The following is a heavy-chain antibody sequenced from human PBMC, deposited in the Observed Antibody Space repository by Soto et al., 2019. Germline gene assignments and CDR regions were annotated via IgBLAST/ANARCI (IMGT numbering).Heavy chain of an antibody. CDR3: ARDGGDSGYDEHYYYGMDV. CDR2: ISAYTGNT. CDR1: GYTVTSYG. Sequence: QVQLVQSGAEVKKPGASVKVSCKASGYTVTSYGISWVRQAPGQGLAWMGWISAYTGNTNYAQKLQGRVAMTTATSTSTAYMELRSRSSDATAVYYCARDGGDSGYDEHYYYGMDVWGQGTTVTVSS. D-gene: IGHD5-12*01. V-gene: IGHV1-18*01. J-gene: IGHJ6*02.